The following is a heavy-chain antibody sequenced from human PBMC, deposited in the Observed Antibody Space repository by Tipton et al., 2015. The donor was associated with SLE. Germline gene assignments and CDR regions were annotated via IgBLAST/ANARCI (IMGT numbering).Heavy chain of an antibody. J-gene: IGHJ1*01. D-gene: IGHD2-2*01. CDR2: IYHSGST. Sequence: TLSLTCAVSGGSISSGGYSWSWIRQPPGKGLEWIGYIYHSGSTYYNPSLKSRVTISVDTSKNQFSLKLSSVTAADTAVYYCARSGGVVVPAAPVAYFQHWGQGTLVTVSS. CDR3: ARSGGVVVPAAPVAYFQH. CDR1: GGSISSGGYS. V-gene: IGHV4-30-2*01.